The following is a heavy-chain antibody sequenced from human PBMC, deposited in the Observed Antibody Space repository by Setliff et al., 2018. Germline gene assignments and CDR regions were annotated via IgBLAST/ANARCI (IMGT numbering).Heavy chain of an antibody. V-gene: IGHV1-3*03. CDR2: INAGNGNT. J-gene: IGHJ5*02. CDR1: GYTFTSYA. CDR3: ARGRRFGEYWFDP. Sequence: ASVKVSCKASGYTFTSYAMHWVRQAPGQRLEWMGWINAGNGNTKYSQEFQGRVTITRDTSASTAYMQLSSLRSEDTAVYYCARGRRFGEYWFDPWGQGTLVTVSS. D-gene: IGHD3-10*01.